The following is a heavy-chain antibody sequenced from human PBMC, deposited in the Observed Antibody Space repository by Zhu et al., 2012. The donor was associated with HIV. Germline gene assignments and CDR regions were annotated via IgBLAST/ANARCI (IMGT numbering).Heavy chain of an antibody. D-gene: IGHD3-22*01. J-gene: IGHJ4*02. CDR2: IYYSGST. CDR1: GGSISSSSYY. Sequence: QVQLQESGPGLVKPSETLSLTCTVSGGSISSSSYYWGWIRQPPGKGLEWIGSIYYSGSTYYNPSLKSRVTISVDTSKNQFSLKLSSVTAADTAVYYCARYYYDSSGYSTQWDYWGQGTLVTVSS. V-gene: IGHV4-39*07. CDR3: ARYYYDSSGYSTQWDY.